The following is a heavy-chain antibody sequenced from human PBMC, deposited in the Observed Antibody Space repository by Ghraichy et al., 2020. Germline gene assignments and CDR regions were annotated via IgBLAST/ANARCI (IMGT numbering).Heavy chain of an antibody. V-gene: IGHV3-30*04. J-gene: IGHJ4*02. Sequence: GGSLRLSCAASGFTFRDFAMHWARQAPGKGLEWVSIISYGGSTTYYAQSVEGRFTISRDNSKNTLYLQMNTLRTEDSAFYYCARAPEDYRSGSRPGYFDLWGQGTLVTVSS. CDR3: ARAPEDYRSGSRPGYFDL. D-gene: IGHD3-10*01. CDR1: GFTFRDFA. CDR2: ISYGGSTT.